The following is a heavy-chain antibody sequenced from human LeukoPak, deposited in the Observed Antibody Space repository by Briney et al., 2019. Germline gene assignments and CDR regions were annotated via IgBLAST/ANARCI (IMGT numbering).Heavy chain of an antibody. CDR1: GFTFSSYW. Sequence: PGGSLRLSCAASGFTFSSYWMSWVRQAPGKGLEWVANIKQDGSEKYYVDSVKGRFTISRDNAKNSLYLQMNSLRAEDTAVYYCARDQYTWFGERGVDYWGQGTLVTVSS. CDR3: ARDQYTWFGERGVDY. D-gene: IGHD3-10*01. J-gene: IGHJ4*02. CDR2: IKQDGSEK. V-gene: IGHV3-7*03.